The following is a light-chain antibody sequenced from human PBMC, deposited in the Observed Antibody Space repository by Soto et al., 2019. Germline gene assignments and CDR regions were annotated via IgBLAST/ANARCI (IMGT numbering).Light chain of an antibody. J-gene: IGKJ5*01. CDR3: QQRSNWPSIT. V-gene: IGKV3D-20*02. CDR2: GAS. CDR1: QSVSSSY. Sequence: IVLTQSPGTLSLSPWERATLSCRASQSVSSSYLAWCQQKPGQAPRLLIYGASSRATGIPDRFSGSGSGTDFTLTISRLEPEDFAVYYCQQRSNWPSITFGQGTRLEIK.